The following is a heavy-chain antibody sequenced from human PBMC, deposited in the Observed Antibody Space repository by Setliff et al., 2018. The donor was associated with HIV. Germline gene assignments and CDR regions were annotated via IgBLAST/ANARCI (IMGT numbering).Heavy chain of an antibody. D-gene: IGHD2-15*01. V-gene: IGHV1-2*04. CDR1: GYTFTNYY. J-gene: IGHJ4*02. Sequence: ASVKVSCKASGYTFTNYYMHWVRQAPGQGLEWMGWINPNSGGTNYAQKFQGWVTMTRDTSISTAYMELSRLRSDDTAVYYCAKPFGSDGSRQLDSWGQGTLVTVSS. CDR2: INPNSGGT. CDR3: AKPFGSDGSRQLDS.